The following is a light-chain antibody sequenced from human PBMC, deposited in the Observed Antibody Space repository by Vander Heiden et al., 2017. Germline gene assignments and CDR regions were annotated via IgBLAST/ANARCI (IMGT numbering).Light chain of an antibody. CDR3: QQYHTWPYT. Sequence: ELVITQSPASLSVSPGDRASLSCRASQSLNNDLAWYDQTPGQAPLLLFYGASSRATGVPARFSASGSATDFTLTISSLPSEDSVSYFCQQYHTWPYTFGQGTKLEIK. CDR1: QSLNND. J-gene: IGKJ2*01. CDR2: GAS. V-gene: IGKV3-15*01.